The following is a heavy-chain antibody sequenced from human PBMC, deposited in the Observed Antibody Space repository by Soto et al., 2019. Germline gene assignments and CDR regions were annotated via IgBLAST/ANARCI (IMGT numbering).Heavy chain of an antibody. V-gene: IGHV3-33*01. Sequence: QVQLVESGGGVVQPGRSLRLSCVASGFTFSRYGMHWVRQAPGKGLEWVAVIWNDGSKQVYDDYVKGRFTISRDNSKNTLYLEMDNLRDEDTSVYYYARDDDYEANAIDLWGPGTLVTVSS. CDR3: ARDDDYEANAIDL. CDR2: IWNDGSKQ. CDR1: GFTFSRYG. J-gene: IGHJ5*02. D-gene: IGHD4-17*01.